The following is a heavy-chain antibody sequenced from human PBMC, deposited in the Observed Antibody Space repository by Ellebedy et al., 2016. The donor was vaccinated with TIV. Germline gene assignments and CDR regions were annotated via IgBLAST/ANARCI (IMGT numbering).Heavy chain of an antibody. CDR3: ARDGDYYGSVSWFDP. CDR2: ISSSSSYI. Sequence: GGSLRLXXAASGFTFSSYSMNWVRQAPGKGLEWVSSISSSSSYIYYADSVKGRFTISRDNAKNSLYLQMNSLRAEDTAVYYCARDGDYYGSVSWFDPWGQGTLVTVSS. D-gene: IGHD3-10*01. CDR1: GFTFSSYS. J-gene: IGHJ5*01. V-gene: IGHV3-21*01.